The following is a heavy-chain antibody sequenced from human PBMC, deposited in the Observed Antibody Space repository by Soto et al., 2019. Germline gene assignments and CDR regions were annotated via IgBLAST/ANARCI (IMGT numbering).Heavy chain of an antibody. Sequence: QLQLQESGPGLVKPSETLSLTCTVSGGSISSSNYYWGWIRQPPGKGLEWIGSIYYSGSTYYNPSPKSRVPISVDTSKNQFPLTLSSVTAADTAVYYCATQEVGGRYVYTFDPWGQGTLVTVSS. D-gene: IGHD1-26*01. V-gene: IGHV4-39*01. CDR3: ATQEVGGRYVYTFDP. CDR1: GGSISSSNYY. J-gene: IGHJ5*02. CDR2: IYYSGST.